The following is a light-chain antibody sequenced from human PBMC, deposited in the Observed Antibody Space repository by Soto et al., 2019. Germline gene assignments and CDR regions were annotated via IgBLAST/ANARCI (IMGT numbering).Light chain of an antibody. V-gene: IGLV1-47*02. CDR1: GSNIGPNY. J-gene: IGLJ3*02. Sequence: QLVLTQPPSASGTPGQRVTMSCSGSGSNIGPNYVYWFQQFPGTAPKLLLYNNDQRPSGVPDRFSGSKSGTSASLGISGLRSEDEADYYCAAWDDSLSGRVFGGGTKLTVL. CDR2: NND. CDR3: AAWDDSLSGRV.